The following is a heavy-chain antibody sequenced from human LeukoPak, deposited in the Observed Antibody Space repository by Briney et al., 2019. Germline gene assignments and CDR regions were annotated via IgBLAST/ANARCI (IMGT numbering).Heavy chain of an antibody. CDR3: AKRGVVIRVILVGFHKEAYYFYS. CDR2: LIGSGGST. V-gene: IGHV3-23*01. Sequence: SMRLSCAVAGISLTNDGMSCVSQVPRDGMEWVGGLIGSGGSTNYADSREGRFTISRHHPKNTLYLQMNSLRAEDPAVYFCAKRGVVIRVILVGFHKEAYYFYSWGQRALVTASS. CDR1: GISLTNDG. D-gene: IGHD3-22*01. J-gene: IGHJ4*02.